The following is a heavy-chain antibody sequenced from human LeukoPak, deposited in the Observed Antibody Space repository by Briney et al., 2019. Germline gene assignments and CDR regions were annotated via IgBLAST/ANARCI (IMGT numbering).Heavy chain of an antibody. V-gene: IGHV3-48*03. CDR2: ISSSGSTI. CDR3: ARGKTTYYYYGMDV. J-gene: IGHJ6*02. CDR1: GFTFSSYE. Sequence: GGSLRLSCAASGFTFSSYEMNWVRQAPGKGLEWVSYISSSGSTIYYADSVKGRFTISRDNAKNSLYLQMNSLRAEDTAVYYCARGKTTYYYYGMDVWGQGTTVIVSS. D-gene: IGHD4-17*01.